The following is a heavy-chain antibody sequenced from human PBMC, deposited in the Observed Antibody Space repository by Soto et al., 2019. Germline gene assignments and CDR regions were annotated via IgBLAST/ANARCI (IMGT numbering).Heavy chain of an antibody. J-gene: IGHJ6*02. CDR3: XRESCSTTGCYYYGMDV. CDR2: ISGGGHNT. CDR1: GFTFSSHA. Sequence: EVQLLESGGGLAQPGGSLRLSCAASGFTFSSHAMGWVRQAPGKGLEWVSAISGGGHNTYYADSVKGRFTISRDNSKNTLYLKMISLRAEDTXVYYCXRESCSTTGCYYYGMDVWCQGTTVTVSS. V-gene: IGHV3-23*01. D-gene: IGHD2-2*01.